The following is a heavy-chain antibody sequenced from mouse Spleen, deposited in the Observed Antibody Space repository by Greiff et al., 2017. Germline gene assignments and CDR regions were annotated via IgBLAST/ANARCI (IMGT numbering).Heavy chain of an antibody. V-gene: IGHV2-5*01. CDR3: AKNNYDSYAMDY. CDR2: IWRGGST. Sequence: VKLVESGPGLVQPSQSLSITCTVSGFSLTSYGVHWVRQSPGKGLEWLGVIWRGGSTDYNAAFMSRLSITKDNSKSQVFFKMNSLQADDTAIYYCAKNNYDSYAMDYWGQGTSVTVSS. J-gene: IGHJ4*01. D-gene: IGHD1-1*02. CDR1: GFSLTSYG.